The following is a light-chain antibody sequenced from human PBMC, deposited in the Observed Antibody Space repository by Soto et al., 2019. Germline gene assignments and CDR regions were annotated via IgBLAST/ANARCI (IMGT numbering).Light chain of an antibody. CDR3: QRYNNWPYA. CDR1: QSVSSN. V-gene: IGKV3-15*01. Sequence: EIVMTQSPATLSVSPGERATLSCRASQSVSSNLAWYQQKPGQAPRLLMYGASTRATGIPARFSGSGSGTEFTLAISSVRCEDFAVYYCQRYNNWPYAVGQGTKLEIK. J-gene: IGKJ2*01. CDR2: GAS.